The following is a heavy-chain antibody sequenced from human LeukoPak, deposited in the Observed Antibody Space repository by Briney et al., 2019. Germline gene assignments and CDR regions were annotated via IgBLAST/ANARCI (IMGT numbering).Heavy chain of an antibody. V-gene: IGHV1-8*01. D-gene: IGHD2-15*01. J-gene: IGHJ3*02. Sequence: ASVKVSCKASGYTFTIYDINWVRQVPGQGLEWMGWMNPNSGNAGYAQMFQGRVTMTRDTSINTAYVELSGLRSEDTAVYYSAISRVVGAARFAFDIWGQGTMITVSS. CDR1: GYTFTIYD. CDR2: MNPNSGNA. CDR3: AISRVVGAARFAFDI.